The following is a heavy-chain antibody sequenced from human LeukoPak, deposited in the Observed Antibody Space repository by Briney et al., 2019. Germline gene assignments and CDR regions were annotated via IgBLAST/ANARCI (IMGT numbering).Heavy chain of an antibody. CDR3: ARAPEDFWSGPTMDV. Sequence: SETLSLTCTVSGGSIYTGDFYWAWIRQSPGKGLEWIGSLFYSGNMYYNPSLKSRVTISVDTSKNQFSLKLSSVTAADTAVYYCARAPEDFWSGPTMDVWGKGTTVTVSS. V-gene: IGHV4-39*07. D-gene: IGHD3-3*01. J-gene: IGHJ6*03. CDR1: GGSIYTGDFY. CDR2: LFYSGNM.